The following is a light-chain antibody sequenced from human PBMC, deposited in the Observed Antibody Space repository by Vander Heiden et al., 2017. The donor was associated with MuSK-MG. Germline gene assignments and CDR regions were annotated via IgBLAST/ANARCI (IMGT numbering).Light chain of an antibody. V-gene: IGLV2-11*01. CDR1: SNGVGAYNY. CDR3: SSYAGSYTVV. Sequence: SALTQPRSLSGSPVQSVTITCTATSNGVGAYNYISWYQQRQGKAPKRIMYDVTHRPSGVPDRFSASKAGTTALTTISGLRAEDDAYYYCSSYAGSYTVVFGTGTKVTVL. CDR2: DVT. J-gene: IGLJ1*01.